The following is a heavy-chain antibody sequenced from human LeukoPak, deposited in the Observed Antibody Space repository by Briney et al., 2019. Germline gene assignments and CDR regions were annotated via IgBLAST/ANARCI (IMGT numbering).Heavy chain of an antibody. CDR3: AREAYYYDSSGYYSNWFDP. CDR2: IYYSGST. V-gene: IGHV4-59*01. D-gene: IGHD3-22*01. Sequence: PSETLSLTCTVSGGSISSYYWSWIRQPPGKGLEWIGYIYYSGSTNYNPSLKSRVTISVDTSKNQFSLKLSSVTAADTAVYYCAREAYYYDSSGYYSNWFDPWGQGTLVTVSS. J-gene: IGHJ5*02. CDR1: GGSISSYY.